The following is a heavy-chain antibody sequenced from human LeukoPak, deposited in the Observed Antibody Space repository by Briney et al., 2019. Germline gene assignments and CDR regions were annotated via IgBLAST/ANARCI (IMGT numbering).Heavy chain of an antibody. V-gene: IGHV3-74*01. CDR2: ISGDGSVT. CDR1: GFTLRNYW. J-gene: IGHJ4*01. Sequence: GGSLRLSCTASGFTLRNYWMHWVRQVPGKRLVWASRISGDGSVTNYADSVQGRLTISRDNAKNILYLQINNLRSGDTAVYYCARYSSSSGGASYYLDYWGHGTLVTVSS. CDR3: ARYSSSSGGASYYLDY. D-gene: IGHD6-6*01.